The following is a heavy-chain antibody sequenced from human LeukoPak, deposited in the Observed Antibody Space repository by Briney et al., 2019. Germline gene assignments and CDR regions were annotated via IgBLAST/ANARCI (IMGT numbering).Heavy chain of an antibody. V-gene: IGHV5-51*01. J-gene: IGHJ6*03. CDR3: ARMSDFWSGSQIYYYYYYYIDV. CDR1: GYNFLSKW. D-gene: IGHD3-3*01. Sequence: GESLKISCEASGYNFLSKWIGWVRQMPGKGLEWVGFVYPGESNTKYNPSFQGHVTISADNPISTAYLQWTSLKASDTAMYYCARMSDFWSGSQIYYYYYYYIDVWGKGTTVTVSS. CDR2: VYPGESNT.